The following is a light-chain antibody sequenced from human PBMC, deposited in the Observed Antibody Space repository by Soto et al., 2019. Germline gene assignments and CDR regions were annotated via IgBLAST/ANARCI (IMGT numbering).Light chain of an antibody. J-gene: IGLJ1*01. CDR2: DIN. CDR3: VSYTTSASYV. V-gene: IGLV2-14*01. Sequence: QSVLTQPASVSGSPGQSITISCTGTSSDVGNYIFVSWYRQHPGKAPKLMIYDINNRPSGVSNRFSGSKSGNTASLTISGLQSEDEAYYYCVSYTTSASYVFGNGTKLTVL. CDR1: SSDVGNYIF.